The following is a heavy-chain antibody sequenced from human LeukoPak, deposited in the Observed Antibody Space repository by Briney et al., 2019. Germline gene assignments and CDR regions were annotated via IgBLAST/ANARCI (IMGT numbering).Heavy chain of an antibody. J-gene: IGHJ4*02. D-gene: IGHD3-22*01. CDR2: ISGSGGST. Sequence: PGGSLRLSCAASGFTFSSYAMSRVRQAPGKGLEWVSAISGSGGSTYYADSVKGRFTISRDNSKDTLYLQMNSLRAEDTAVYYCAKDRDSSGYPYYFDYWGQGTLVTVSS. CDR1: GFTFSSYA. CDR3: AKDRDSSGYPYYFDY. V-gene: IGHV3-23*01.